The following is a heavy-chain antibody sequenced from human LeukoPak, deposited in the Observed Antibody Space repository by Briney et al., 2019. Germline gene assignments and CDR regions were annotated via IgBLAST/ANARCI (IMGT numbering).Heavy chain of an antibody. CDR3: ARVVSTAGYYGMDV. D-gene: IGHD2-8*02. V-gene: IGHV4-30-2*01. CDR2: IYHSGST. Sequence: PSQTLSLTCTVSGGSISSGGYYWSWIRQPPGKGLEWIGYIYHSGSTYYNPSLKSRVTISVDRSKNQFSLKLSSVTAADTAVYYCARVVSTAGYYGMDVWGQGTTVTVSS. CDR1: GGSISSGGYY. J-gene: IGHJ6*02.